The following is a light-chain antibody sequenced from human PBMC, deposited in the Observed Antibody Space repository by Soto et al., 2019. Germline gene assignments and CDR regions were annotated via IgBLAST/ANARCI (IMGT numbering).Light chain of an antibody. CDR1: SSDVGSYDL. CDR3: CSYAGSSTFV. Sequence: QSALTQPASVSGSPGQSITISCTGTSSDVGSYDLVSWYQHHPGKAPKVMIYGVNKGPSGVSNRFSGSKSGNTASLTISGLQAEDEADYYCCSYAGSSTFVSGPGTKVTV. V-gene: IGLV2-23*02. CDR2: GVN. J-gene: IGLJ1*01.